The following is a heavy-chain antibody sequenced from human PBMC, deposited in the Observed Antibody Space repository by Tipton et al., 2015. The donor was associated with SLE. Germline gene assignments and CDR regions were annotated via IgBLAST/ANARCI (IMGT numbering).Heavy chain of an antibody. CDR1: VDSISSGAYY. Sequence: TLSLTCTVSVDSISSGAYYWSWIRQHPGKGLEWIAYIYYSGSTYYNPSLKSRVTISVDTSKNQFSLRPSSVTAADTAAYYCARLVPGEGWFDPWGQGTLVTVSS. J-gene: IGHJ5*02. CDR2: IYYSGST. V-gene: IGHV4-31*03. CDR3: ARLVPGEGWFDP. D-gene: IGHD2-2*01.